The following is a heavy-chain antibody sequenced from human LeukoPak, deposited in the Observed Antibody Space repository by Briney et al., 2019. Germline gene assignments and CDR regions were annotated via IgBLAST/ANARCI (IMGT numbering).Heavy chain of an antibody. CDR2: TSSSDAGT. CDR1: GFTFSSYS. D-gene: IGHD2-15*01. J-gene: IGHJ4*02. V-gene: IGHV3-23*01. Sequence: GGSLRLSCAASGFTFSSYSMSWVRQAPGKGLEWVSATSSSDAGTYHAESVRGRFTISRDNSKNTLYLQMNSLRADDAAVYYCARAPVTSCRGAFCYPFDIWGQGTLVTVSS. CDR3: ARAPVTSCRGAFCYPFDI.